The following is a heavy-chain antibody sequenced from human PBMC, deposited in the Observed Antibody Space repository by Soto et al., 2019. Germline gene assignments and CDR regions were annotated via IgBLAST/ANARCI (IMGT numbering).Heavy chain of an antibody. CDR1: GGTFSSYT. J-gene: IGHJ4*02. D-gene: IGHD3-9*01. V-gene: IGHV1-69*02. Sequence: QVQLVQSGAEVKKPGSSVKVSCKASGGTFSSYTISWVRQAPGQGLEWMGRIIPILGIANYAQKFQGRVTITADKSTSTAYMELSSLRSEDTAVYYCARGSYFDWLFLDYWGQGTLVTVSS. CDR3: ARGSYFDWLFLDY. CDR2: IIPILGIA.